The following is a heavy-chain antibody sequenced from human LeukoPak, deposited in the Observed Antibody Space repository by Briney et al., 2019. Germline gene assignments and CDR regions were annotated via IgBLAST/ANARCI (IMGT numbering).Heavy chain of an antibody. CDR3: AGYYASGVAAYDYFGMDV. J-gene: IGHJ6*04. CDR2: MSHNRGT. Sequence: SETLSLTCAVSGFSISSGYYWGWIRQPPGKGLGWIGSMSHNRGTYYNSSLKSRLTISMDTSKNQFSLRLSSVTAADTAVYYWAGYYASGVAAYDYFGMDVWGKGTTVTVSS. CDR1: GFSISSGYY. D-gene: IGHD3-10*01. V-gene: IGHV4-38-2*01.